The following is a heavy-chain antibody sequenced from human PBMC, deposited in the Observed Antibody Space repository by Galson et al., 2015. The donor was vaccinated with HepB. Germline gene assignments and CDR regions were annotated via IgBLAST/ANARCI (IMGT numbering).Heavy chain of an antibody. D-gene: IGHD3-10*01. J-gene: IGHJ4*02. CDR1: GYTFTSYG. CDR3: ARDEGVTMVRGVIILDY. Sequence: SVKVSCKASGYTFTSYGISWVRQAPGQGLEWMGWISAYNGNTNYAQKLQGRVTMTTDTSTSTAYMELRSLRSDDTAVYYCARDEGVTMVRGVIILDYWGQGTLVTVSS. V-gene: IGHV1-18*01. CDR2: ISAYNGNT.